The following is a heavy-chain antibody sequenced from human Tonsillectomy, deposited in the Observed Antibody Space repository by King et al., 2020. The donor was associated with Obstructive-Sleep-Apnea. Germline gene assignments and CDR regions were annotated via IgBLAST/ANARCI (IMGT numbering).Heavy chain of an antibody. CDR1: GYSLVPDSY. J-gene: IGHJ4*02. CDR3: APFAGGWPQLQGY. V-gene: IGHV4-38-2*02. Sequence: VQLQESGPRLLKPSETLSLTCSVSGYSLVPDSYWGWIRQPPGRGLEWIGSLYYSGRTYYNPSLKSRLTISLDTSQNYFSLKLASVTAADTAVYYCAPFAGGWPQLQGYWGQGALVTVTS. D-gene: IGHD5-24*01. CDR2: LYYSGRT.